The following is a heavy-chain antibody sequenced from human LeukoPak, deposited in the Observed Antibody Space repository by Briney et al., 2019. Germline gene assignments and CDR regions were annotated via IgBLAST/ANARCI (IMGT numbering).Heavy chain of an antibody. CDR1: GFTFSSYW. J-gene: IGHJ4*02. D-gene: IGHD5-24*01. V-gene: IGHV3-7*03. CDR2: INHNGNVN. CDR3: ARDKRGDGYNYPSFDY. Sequence: PGGSLRLSCAASGFTFSSYWMNWARQAPGKGLEWVASINHNGNVNYYVDSVKGRFTISRDNAKNSLYLQMSNLRAEDTAVYYCARDKRGDGYNYPSFDYWGQGTLVTVSS.